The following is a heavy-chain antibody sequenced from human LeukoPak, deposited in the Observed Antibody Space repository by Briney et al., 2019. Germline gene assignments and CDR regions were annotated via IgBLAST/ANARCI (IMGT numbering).Heavy chain of an antibody. CDR3: ARGKWSTRH. V-gene: IGHV3-7*03. CDR2: IREDGTEK. CDR1: GFTFSGAW. Sequence: GGSLRLSCTASGFTFSGAWMTWVRQAPGKGLEWVANIREDGTEKNYVDSVKGRFTISRDNAKNSLYLQMNSLRAEDTALYYCARGKWSTRHWGQGTLVTVSS. J-gene: IGHJ4*02. D-gene: IGHD2-15*01.